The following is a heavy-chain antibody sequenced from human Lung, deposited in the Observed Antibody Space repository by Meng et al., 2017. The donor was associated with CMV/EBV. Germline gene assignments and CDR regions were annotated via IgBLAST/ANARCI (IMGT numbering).Heavy chain of an antibody. CDR2: ISGSGGNT. CDR1: GFTFSSYA. V-gene: IGHV3-23*01. CDR3: ANPFYCYVSINYYQDY. D-gene: IGHD3-22*01. J-gene: IGHJ4*02. Sequence: GESXKISXAASGFTFSSYAMTWVRQAPGKGLEWVSDISGSGGNTYYADSVKGRFAISRDNSKNTLYLQMNSLRADDTAVYYCANPFYCYVSINYYQDYWGQGTXVTVSS.